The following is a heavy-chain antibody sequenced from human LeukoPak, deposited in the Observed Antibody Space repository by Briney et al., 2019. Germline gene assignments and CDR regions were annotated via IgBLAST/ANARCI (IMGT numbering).Heavy chain of an antibody. V-gene: IGHV1-2*02. CDR2: INPDSGGT. Sequence: ASVKVSCKASGYSFTGYYVHWVRPAPGQGLEWMGWINPDSGGTNFAQKFQGRVTMTRDTSITTAYMELSRLTSDDTAVYYCARDAISRGIIDYWGQGTLVTVSS. CDR1: GYSFTGYY. J-gene: IGHJ4*02. CDR3: ARDAISRGIIDY. D-gene: IGHD3-10*01.